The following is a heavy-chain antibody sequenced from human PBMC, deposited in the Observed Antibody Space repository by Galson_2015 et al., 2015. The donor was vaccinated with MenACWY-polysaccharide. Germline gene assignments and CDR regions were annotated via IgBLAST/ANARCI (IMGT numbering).Heavy chain of an antibody. CDR3: TKAGAKYCSGSSCYFNWFDP. CDR1: GFSFNTYW. V-gene: IGHV3-74*01. D-gene: IGHD2-15*01. CDR2: INADGSAT. Sequence: SLRLSCEASGFSFNTYWMHWVRHAPGKGLVWVSRINADGSATGYADSVRGRVTISRDKATNTPYLEMNSLRAEDTAVYYCTKAGAKYCSGSSCYFNWFDPWGQGTLVTVSS. J-gene: IGHJ5*02.